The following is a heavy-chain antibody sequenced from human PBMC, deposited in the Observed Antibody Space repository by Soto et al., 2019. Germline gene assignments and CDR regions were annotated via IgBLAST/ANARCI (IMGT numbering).Heavy chain of an antibody. J-gene: IGHJ5*02. CDR1: GFTFTSSA. D-gene: IGHD2-2*01. V-gene: IGHV1-58*01. CDR2: IVVGSGNT. Sequence: SVEVSCKASGFTFTSSAVQWVRQARGQRLEWIGWIVVGSGNTNYAQKFQEKITITRDMSTSTAYMELSSLRSEDTAVYYCAAARGGDCSSTSCYNWFDPWGQGTLVTVSS. CDR3: AAARGGDCSSTSCYNWFDP.